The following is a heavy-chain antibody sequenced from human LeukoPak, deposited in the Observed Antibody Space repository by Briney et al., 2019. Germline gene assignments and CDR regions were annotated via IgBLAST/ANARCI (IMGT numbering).Heavy chain of an antibody. J-gene: IGHJ3*02. CDR1: GYTFTGYY. CDR3: AGGFTYYYDSSGYSDAFDI. D-gene: IGHD3-22*01. Sequence: ASVKVSCKASGYTFTGYYLHWVRQAPGQGLEWMGWINPNSGGTNYAQKFQGRVTMTRDTSISTAYMELSRLRSDDTAVYYCAGGFTYYYDSSGYSDAFDIWGQGTMVTVSS. V-gene: IGHV1-2*02. CDR2: INPNSGGT.